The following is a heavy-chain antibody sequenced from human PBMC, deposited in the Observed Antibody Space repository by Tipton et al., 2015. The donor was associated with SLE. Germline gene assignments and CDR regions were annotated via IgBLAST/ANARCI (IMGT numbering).Heavy chain of an antibody. CDR1: NYSITGAYY. CDR2: ISHSGAT. V-gene: IGHV4-38-2*01. CDR3: ARHGNQDY. D-gene: IGHD4-23*01. J-gene: IGHJ4*02. Sequence: TLSLTCSVSNYSITGAYYWGWIRQPPGKGLEWIASISHSGATYYNPSLRSRVTISLDKSKNQFSLKLSSVTAADTAVYYCARHGNQDYWGQGTLVTVSS.